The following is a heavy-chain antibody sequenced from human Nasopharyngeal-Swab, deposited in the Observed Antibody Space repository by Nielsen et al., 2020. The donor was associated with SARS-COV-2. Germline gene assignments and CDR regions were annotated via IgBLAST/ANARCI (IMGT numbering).Heavy chain of an antibody. CDR2: IYPADSDS. CDR1: GSIFTGYW. Sequence: GGSLRLSCKGSGSIFTGYWIGWVRQMPGKGLEWMGIIYPADSDSRYSLSFQGQVSISVDKSISTAYLQWNTLKASDTAIYYCVRRAFSASYFYFDYWGPGTLVTVSS. V-gene: IGHV5-51*01. J-gene: IGHJ4*02. D-gene: IGHD1-26*01. CDR3: VRRAFSASYFYFDY.